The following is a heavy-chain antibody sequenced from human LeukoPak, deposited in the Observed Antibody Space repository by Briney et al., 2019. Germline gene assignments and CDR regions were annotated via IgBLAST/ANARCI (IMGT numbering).Heavy chain of an antibody. V-gene: IGHV3-11*06. D-gene: IGHD4-17*01. Sequence: PGGSLRLSCAASGFTFSDYYMSWIRQAPGKGLEWVSYISSSSSYTNYADSVKGRITISRDNAKNSLYLQMNSLRAEDTAVYYCARGGSDYGDSDAFDIWGQGTMVTVSS. J-gene: IGHJ3*02. CDR1: GFTFSDYY. CDR2: ISSSSSYT. CDR3: ARGGSDYGDSDAFDI.